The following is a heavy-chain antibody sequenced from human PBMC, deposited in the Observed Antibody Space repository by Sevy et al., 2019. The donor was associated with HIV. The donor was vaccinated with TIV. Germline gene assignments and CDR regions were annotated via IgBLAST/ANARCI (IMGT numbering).Heavy chain of an antibody. CDR1: GYTFTDYW. Sequence: GESLKISCKGSGYTFTDYWIAWVRQMPGKGLEWMGIIFPGDSDTRYSPSLQGQVTISADTSITTAYLQWSSLKASDTAVYYCARDGGGGTTNSGMDVWGQGTTVTVSS. J-gene: IGHJ6*02. D-gene: IGHD1-7*01. CDR2: IFPGDSDT. V-gene: IGHV5-51*01. CDR3: ARDGGGGTTNSGMDV.